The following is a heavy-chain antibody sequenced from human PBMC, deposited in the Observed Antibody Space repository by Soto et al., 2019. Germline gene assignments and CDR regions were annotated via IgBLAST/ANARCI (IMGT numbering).Heavy chain of an antibody. CDR3: AALPSVITMFGVEGGMDV. CDR1: GYTFTSYD. Sequence: QVQLVQSGAEVKKPGASVKVSCKASGYTFTSYDINWVRQATGQGLEWMGWMNPNSGNTGYAQKFQGRVTMTRNTSISTAYMELSSLRSEDTAVYYCAALPSVITMFGVEGGMDVWGQGTTVTVSS. CDR2: MNPNSGNT. J-gene: IGHJ6*02. D-gene: IGHD3-3*01. V-gene: IGHV1-8*01.